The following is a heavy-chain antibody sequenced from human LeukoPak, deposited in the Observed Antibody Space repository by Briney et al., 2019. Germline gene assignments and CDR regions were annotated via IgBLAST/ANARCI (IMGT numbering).Heavy chain of an antibody. J-gene: IGHJ4*02. V-gene: IGHV3-7*01. CDR3: ARDIAASFDY. CDR1: GFTFRSHW. CDR2: IKHGGSEK. Sequence: GGSLRLSCAASGFTFRSHWMNWVRQAPGKGLEWVANIKHGGSEKYYVDSVKGRFTISRDNAKNSLYLQMNSLRAEDTAVYYCARDIAASFDYWGQGTLVTVSS. D-gene: IGHD6-6*01.